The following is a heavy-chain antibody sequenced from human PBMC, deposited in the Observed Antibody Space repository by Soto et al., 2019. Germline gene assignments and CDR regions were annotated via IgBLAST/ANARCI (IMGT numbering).Heavy chain of an antibody. V-gene: IGHV3-23*01. D-gene: IGHD6-19*01. CDR3: AKRTSGWYFDY. J-gene: IGHJ4*02. CDR1: GFAFSNYA. Sequence: EVQLLESGGSLVQPGGSLRLSCAACGFAFSNYAMRWVRQAPGKRLEWVSVISGSDDSTYYADSVKGRFTISRDNSKNTLYLQMNSLRSEDTAVYYCAKRTSGWYFDYWGQGTLVTVSS. CDR2: ISGSDDST.